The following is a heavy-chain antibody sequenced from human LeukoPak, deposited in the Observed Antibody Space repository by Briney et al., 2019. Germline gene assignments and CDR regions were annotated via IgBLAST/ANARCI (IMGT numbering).Heavy chain of an antibody. D-gene: IGHD2-21*02. Sequence: GASVKVSCKASGFTFTSSAIQWVRQARGQRLEWIGWIVVGSGNTNYAQKFQERVTITRDMSTSTAYMELRSLRSEDTAVYYCAADRGGVTYCGGDCLSHWGQGTLVTASS. CDR3: AADRGGVTYCGGDCLSH. J-gene: IGHJ4*02. V-gene: IGHV1-58*02. CDR2: IVVGSGNT. CDR1: GFTFTSSA.